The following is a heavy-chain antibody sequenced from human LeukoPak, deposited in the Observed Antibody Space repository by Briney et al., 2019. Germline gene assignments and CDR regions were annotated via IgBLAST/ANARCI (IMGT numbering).Heavy chain of an antibody. Sequence: SETLSLTCTVSGGSISSYYWSWIRQPPGKGLEWIGYTYYSGSTNYNPSLKSRVTISVDTSKNQFSLKLSSVTAADTAVYYCARSVGFLDTAMSYFDYWGQGTLVTVSS. J-gene: IGHJ4*02. CDR3: ARSVGFLDTAMSYFDY. V-gene: IGHV4-59*01. D-gene: IGHD5-18*01. CDR2: TYYSGST. CDR1: GGSISSYY.